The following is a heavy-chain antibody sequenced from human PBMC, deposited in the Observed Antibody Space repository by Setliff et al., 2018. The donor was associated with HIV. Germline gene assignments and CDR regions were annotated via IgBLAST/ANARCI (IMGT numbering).Heavy chain of an antibody. J-gene: IGHJ4*02. Sequence: SETLSLTCTVSGGSISSGSYYWSWIRQPAGKGLEWIGHIYTSGSTDYNPSLKSRVTISVDTSMNQISLKLNSVTAADTAVYYCVRELGRKVDYWGQGALVTVSS. V-gene: IGHV4-61*09. CDR2: IYTSGST. CDR1: GGSISSGSYY. CDR3: VRELGRKVDY.